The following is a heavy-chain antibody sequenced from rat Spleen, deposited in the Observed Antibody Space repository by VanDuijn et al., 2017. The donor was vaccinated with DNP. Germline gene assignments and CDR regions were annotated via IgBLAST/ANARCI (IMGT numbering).Heavy chain of an antibody. J-gene: IGHJ2*01. Sequence: EVRLVESGGGLVQPGRSLKLSCAASGFPFSDYFMAWVRQAANKGLEWVASISASGGSTSYRDSVKGRFTISRDNAKSILYLQMDSLRSEDTATYDCARSYGYYFDYWGQGVMVTVSS. CDR1: GFPFSDYF. V-gene: IGHV5-25*01. D-gene: IGHD1-11*01. CDR3: ARSYGYYFDY. CDR2: ISASGGST.